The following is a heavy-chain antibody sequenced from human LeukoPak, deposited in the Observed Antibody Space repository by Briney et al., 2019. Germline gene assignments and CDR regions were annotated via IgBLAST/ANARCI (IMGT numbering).Heavy chain of an antibody. D-gene: IGHD3-22*01. CDR1: GGSISSSSYY. V-gene: IGHV4-39*01. CDR3: ARHSSGYYPNWFDP. Sequence: SETLSLTCTVSGGSISSSSYYWGWIRQPPGKGLEWIGSIYYSGSTYYNPSLKSRVTISVDTSKNQFSLKLSSVTPADTAVYYCARHSSGYYPNWFDPWGQGTLVTVSS. J-gene: IGHJ5*02. CDR2: IYYSGST.